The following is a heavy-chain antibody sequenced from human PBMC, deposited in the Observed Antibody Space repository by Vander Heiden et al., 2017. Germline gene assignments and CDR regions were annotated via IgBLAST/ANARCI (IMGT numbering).Heavy chain of an antibody. CDR2: TWYDGSRK. CDR1: GFTLSNYG. CDR3: ARDGRVRGIIIRPYYYYGMDV. D-gene: IGHD3-10*01. V-gene: IGHV3-33*01. Sequence: VQLVASGGGVVQPGRSLSLSCAASGFTLSNYGIHWVRQAPGKGLEWVAVTWYDGSRKYFADPVQDRFSISRDNSKVFLQMNSLRAEDTAVYYCARDGRVRGIIIRPYYYYGMDVWGQGTAVTVSS. J-gene: IGHJ6*02.